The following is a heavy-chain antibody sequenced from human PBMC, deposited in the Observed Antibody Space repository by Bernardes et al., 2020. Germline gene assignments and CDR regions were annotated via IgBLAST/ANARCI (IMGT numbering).Heavy chain of an antibody. Sequence: AESLSLACEVSGFTLSDYGMHWVRQAPGKGLEWVAGIFFDGSNEYYADSVKGRFTISRDNSKNTLYLQMNSLRTEDTAVYYCARVDRGSHDAFDIWGEGTMVTVSS. CDR1: GFTLSDYG. CDR3: ARVDRGSHDAFDI. D-gene: IGHD1-26*01. CDR2: IFFDGSNE. V-gene: IGHV3-30*12. J-gene: IGHJ3*02.